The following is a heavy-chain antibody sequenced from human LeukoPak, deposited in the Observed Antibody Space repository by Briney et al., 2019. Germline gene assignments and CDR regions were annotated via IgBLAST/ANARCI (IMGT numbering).Heavy chain of an antibody. V-gene: IGHV3-53*01. CDR2: FYSGGST. CDR1: GFTVSNSY. D-gene: IGHD3-22*01. CDR3: ARDHRSYYDVSGDYYFDY. J-gene: IGHJ4*02. Sequence: GGSLRLSCAASGFTVSNSYMSWVRQAPGKGQEWVSVFYSGGSTFYADSVRGRFTISRDNSKNTLYLQMNSLRADDTAVYYCARDHRSYYDVSGDYYFDYWGQGTLVTVSS.